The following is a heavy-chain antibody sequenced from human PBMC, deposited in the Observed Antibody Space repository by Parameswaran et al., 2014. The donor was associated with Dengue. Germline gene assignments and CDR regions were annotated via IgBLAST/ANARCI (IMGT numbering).Heavy chain of an antibody. Sequence: RWIRQPPGKGLEWIGYIYYSGSTNYNPSLKSRVTISVDTSKNQFSLKLSSVTAADTAVYYCARGHTAMAYNWFDPWGQGTLVTVSS. J-gene: IGHJ5*02. CDR3: ARGHTAMAYNWFDP. V-gene: IGHV4-59*01. CDR2: IYYSGST. D-gene: IGHD5-18*01.